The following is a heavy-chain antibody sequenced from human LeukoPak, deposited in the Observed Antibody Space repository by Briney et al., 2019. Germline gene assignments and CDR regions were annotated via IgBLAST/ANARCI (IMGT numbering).Heavy chain of an antibody. V-gene: IGHV3-23*01. Sequence: GGSLRLSCAASGFTFSSYAMSWVRQAPGKGLEWVSTISGGSGTTYYADSVKGRFTISRDNAKNSLYLQMNSLRAEDTAVYYCAKVEATTVTYRWDYYYYGMDVWGQGTTVTVSS. CDR2: ISGGSGTT. J-gene: IGHJ6*02. D-gene: IGHD4-17*01. CDR3: AKVEATTVTYRWDYYYYGMDV. CDR1: GFTFSSYA.